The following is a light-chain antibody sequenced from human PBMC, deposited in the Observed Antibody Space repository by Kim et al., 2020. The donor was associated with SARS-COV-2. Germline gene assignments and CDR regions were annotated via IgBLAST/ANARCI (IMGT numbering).Light chain of an antibody. Sequence: PGQSRTFPVTGTRCDVGFYISGSWYQQHPGKAPILMIYDVINRPSGVSTRFSGSKSGNTASLTISGLQAEDEADYYCSSYTSSTLVFGTGTKVTVL. CDR2: DVI. V-gene: IGLV2-14*03. CDR3: SSYTSSTLV. J-gene: IGLJ1*01. CDR1: RCDVGFYIS.